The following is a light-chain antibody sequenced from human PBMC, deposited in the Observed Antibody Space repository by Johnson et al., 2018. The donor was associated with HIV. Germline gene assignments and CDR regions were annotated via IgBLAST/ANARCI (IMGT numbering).Light chain of an antibody. CDR2: DNN. V-gene: IGLV1-51*01. Sequence: QSILTQPPSVSAAPGQKVTIPCSGSSSNIGNNYVSWYQELPGTAPKLLIYDNNKLPSGIPDRFSASKSGTSATLGITGLQTGDEADYYCGTWDSSLSGGGYVFGTGTKVTVL. CDR3: GTWDSSLSGGGYV. CDR1: SSNIGNNY. J-gene: IGLJ1*01.